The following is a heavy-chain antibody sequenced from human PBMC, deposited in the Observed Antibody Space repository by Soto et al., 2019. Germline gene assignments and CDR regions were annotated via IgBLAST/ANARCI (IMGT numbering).Heavy chain of an antibody. CDR2: INRDGSST. D-gene: IGHD3-16*01. J-gene: IGHJ5*01. CDR1: GLNFRRYW. V-gene: IGHV3-74*01. CDR3: ASVDYDDIWGSGRAGGGFVT. Sequence: GGSLRLSCAASGLNFRRYWMHLVRQAPGKGPGWVSRINRDGSSTSYADSVKGRFTISRDNAKNTRYLQMKRPRAGDKAVYYWASVDYDDIWGSGRAGGGFVTWGQGTMVTVSS.